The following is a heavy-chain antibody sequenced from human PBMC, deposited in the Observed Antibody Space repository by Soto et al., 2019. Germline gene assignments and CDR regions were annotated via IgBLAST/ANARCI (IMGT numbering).Heavy chain of an antibody. V-gene: IGHV3-11*01. J-gene: IGHJ6*03. CDR2: ISRSGNAI. Sequence: ESGGDLVKPGGSLRLSCAASGFTFSDYYMSWIRQAPGKGLEWVSYISRSGNAIYYADSGRGRFTISRDNAKNSLFLQMSSLRAEDTAVYYCARQPRYFYYLDVWGKGTTVTVSS. CDR1: GFTFSDYY. CDR3: ARQPRYFYYLDV.